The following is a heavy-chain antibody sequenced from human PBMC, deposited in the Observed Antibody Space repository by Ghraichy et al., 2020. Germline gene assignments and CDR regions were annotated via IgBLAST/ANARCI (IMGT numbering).Heavy chain of an antibody. J-gene: IGHJ4*02. Sequence: LNISCAASGFTFSSYGMNWVRQAPGKGLEWVSYISGSSSTIYHADSVKGRFTISRDNAKNSLYLQMNSLRAEDTAVYYCARARPIDYWGQGTLVTVSS. CDR1: GFTFSSYG. V-gene: IGHV3-48*01. CDR3: ARARPIDY. D-gene: IGHD6-6*01. CDR2: ISGSSSTI.